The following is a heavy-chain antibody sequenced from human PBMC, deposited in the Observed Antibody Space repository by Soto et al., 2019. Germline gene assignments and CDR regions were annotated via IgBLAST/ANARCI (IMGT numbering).Heavy chain of an antibody. CDR1: GFTFSDYG. V-gene: IGHV3-30*18. CDR2: LSYDGSNK. J-gene: IGHJ6*02. Sequence: GGSLRLSCAASGFTFSDYGMHWVRQAPGKGLEWVAVLSYDGSNKYYADSVEGRFTISRDNSKSTLYLQMNALSAEDTAVYYCAKDLLWFGELFRLDVWGQWTTVTVSS. D-gene: IGHD3-10*01. CDR3: AKDLLWFGELFRLDV.